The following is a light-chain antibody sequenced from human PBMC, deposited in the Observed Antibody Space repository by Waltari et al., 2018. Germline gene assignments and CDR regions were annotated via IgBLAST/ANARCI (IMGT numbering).Light chain of an antibody. CDR3: QSSDSSSTYVV. Sequence: SYELTQPHSVSVSPGQTARITCSGDELPNQYAYWYQQKPGQAPVVIIYKDIERPSGIPERFSGSSSGTIVTLTISGVQAEDEAEYYCQSSDSSSTYVVFGGGTKLTVL. V-gene: IGLV3-25*03. CDR2: KDI. J-gene: IGLJ2*01. CDR1: ELPNQY.